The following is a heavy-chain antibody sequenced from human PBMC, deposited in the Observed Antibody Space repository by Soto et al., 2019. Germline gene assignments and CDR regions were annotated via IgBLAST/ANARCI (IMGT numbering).Heavy chain of an antibody. D-gene: IGHD6-13*01. CDR2: IYSGGST. CDR3: ARAALAAANYYYYYMDV. J-gene: IGHJ6*03. Sequence: GGSLRLSCVASGFILSHHYMSWVRQAPGKGLEWVSVIYSGGSTYYADSVKGRFTISRDNAKSTPYLQMNSLRAEDTAVYYCARAALAAANYYYYYMDVWGKGTTVTVSS. CDR1: GFILSHHY. V-gene: IGHV3-66*01.